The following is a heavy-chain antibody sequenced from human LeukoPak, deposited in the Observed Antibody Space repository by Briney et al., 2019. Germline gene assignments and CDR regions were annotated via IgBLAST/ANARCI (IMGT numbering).Heavy chain of an antibody. CDR1: GFTFSSYW. CDR3: ARVYYSSSYDYWYFDL. D-gene: IGHD6-13*01. Sequence: GGSLRLSCAASGFTFSSYWMSWVRQAPGKGLEWVANIKQDGSEKYYVDSVKGRFTISRDNAKNSLYLQMNSLRAEDTAVYYCARVYYSSSYDYWYFDLWGRGTLVTVSS. CDR2: IKQDGSEK. V-gene: IGHV3-7*01. J-gene: IGHJ2*01.